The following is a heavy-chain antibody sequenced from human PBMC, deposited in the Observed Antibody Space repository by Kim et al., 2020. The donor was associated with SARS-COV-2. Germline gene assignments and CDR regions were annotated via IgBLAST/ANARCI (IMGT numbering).Heavy chain of an antibody. D-gene: IGHD6-25*01. V-gene: IGHV3-7*01. J-gene: IGHJ4*02. CDR2: INEDTSHE. CDR3: TTGGGWHGYDD. CDR1: GFPFRGHW. Sequence: GGSLRLSCAASGFPFRGHWMSWVRQAPGKGLEWVANINEDTSHENYGDSVRGRFTISRDDAKKSVFLQMDSLRAEDTAVYYCTTGGGWHGYDDWGQGILVTVSS.